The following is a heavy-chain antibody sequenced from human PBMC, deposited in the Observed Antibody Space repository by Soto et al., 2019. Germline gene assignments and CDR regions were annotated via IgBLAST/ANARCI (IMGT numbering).Heavy chain of an antibody. CDR1: GGTFSSYA. D-gene: IGHD1-7*01. CDR3: ARVIKPGTTGYYYYGMDV. V-gene: IGHV1-69*13. J-gene: IGHJ6*02. CDR2: IIPIFGTA. Sequence: ASVKVSCKASGGTFSSYAISWVRQAPGQGLEWMGGIIPIFGTANYAQKFQGRVTITADESTSTAYMELSSLRSEDTAVYYCARVIKPGTTGYYYYGMDVWGQGTTVTVSS.